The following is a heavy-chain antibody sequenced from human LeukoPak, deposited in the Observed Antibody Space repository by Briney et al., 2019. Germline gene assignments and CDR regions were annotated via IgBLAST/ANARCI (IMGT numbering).Heavy chain of an antibody. J-gene: IGHJ4*02. CDR1: GFTFSSYA. V-gene: IGHV3-23*01. CDR3: AKDHHLYPTTSFDY. D-gene: IGHD3-16*01. CDR2: ISGSGGST. Sequence: GGSLRLSCAASGFTFSSYAMSWVRQAPGKGLEWVSAISGSGGSTYYADSVKGRFTISRDNSKNTLYLRMNSLRAEDTAVYYCAKDHHLYPTTSFDYWGQGTLVTVSS.